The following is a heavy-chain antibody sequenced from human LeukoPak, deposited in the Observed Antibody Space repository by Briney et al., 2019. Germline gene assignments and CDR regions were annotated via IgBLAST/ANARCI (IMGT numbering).Heavy chain of an antibody. CDR3: ARDLKFPEQQLTSPFDY. J-gene: IGHJ4*02. CDR2: IWYDGSNK. D-gene: IGHD6-13*01. CDR1: GFTFSSYG. Sequence: PGRSLRLSCAASGFTFSSYGMHWVRQAPGKGLEWVAVIWYDGSNKYYADSVKGRFTISRDNSKNTLYLQMNSLRAEDTAVYYCARDLKFPEQQLTSPFDYWGQGTLVTVSS. V-gene: IGHV3-33*01.